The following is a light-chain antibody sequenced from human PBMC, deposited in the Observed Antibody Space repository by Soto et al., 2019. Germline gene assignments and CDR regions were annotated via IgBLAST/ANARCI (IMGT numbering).Light chain of an antibody. CDR2: DPS. Sequence: DIQMTQSPSTLSASVGDRVTITCRASQSISSWLAWYHQKPGKAPQLLIYDPSSLESGVPSRFSGSGSGTEFTLTINSLQPDDFATYFCQQYHSYPWTFGQGTKVEIK. V-gene: IGKV1-5*01. CDR3: QQYHSYPWT. J-gene: IGKJ1*01. CDR1: QSISSW.